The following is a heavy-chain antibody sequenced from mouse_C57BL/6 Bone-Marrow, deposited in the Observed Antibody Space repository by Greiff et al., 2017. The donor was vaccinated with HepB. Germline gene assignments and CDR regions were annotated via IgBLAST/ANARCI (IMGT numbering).Heavy chain of an antibody. D-gene: IGHD1-1*01. V-gene: IGHV5-12*01. CDR3: ARQRTTVVATEWYFDV. Sequence: DVKLVESGGGLVQPGGSLKLSCAASGFTFSDYYMYWVRQTPEKRLEWVAYISNGGGSTYYPDTVKGRFTISRDNAKNTLYLQMSRLKSEDTAMYYCARQRTTVVATEWYFDVWGTGTTVTVSS. CDR1: GFTFSDYY. J-gene: IGHJ1*03. CDR2: ISNGGGST.